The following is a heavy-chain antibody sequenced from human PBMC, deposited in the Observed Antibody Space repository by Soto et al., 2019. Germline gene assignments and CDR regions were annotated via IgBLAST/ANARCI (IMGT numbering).Heavy chain of an antibody. J-gene: IGHJ3*02. CDR3: ARDSDILTGSDAFDI. V-gene: IGHV3-11*05. CDR2: IGSSSSYT. D-gene: IGHD3-9*01. Sequence: QVQLVESGGGLVKPGGSLRLSCAASGFTFSDYYMSWIRQAPGKGLEWVSYIGSSSSYTNYADSVKGRFTISRDIATTSLYLQMNSLRAEDTAVYYCARDSDILTGSDAFDIWGQGTMVTVSS. CDR1: GFTFSDYY.